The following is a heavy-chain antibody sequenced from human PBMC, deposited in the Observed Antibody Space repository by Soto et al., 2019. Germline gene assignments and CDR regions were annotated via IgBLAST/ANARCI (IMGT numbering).Heavy chain of an antibody. CDR2: ISAYNGNT. CDR3: ARDYGDPWFDY. CDR1: GYTFTSYG. V-gene: IGHV1-18*01. J-gene: IGHJ4*02. Sequence: ASVKVSCNASGYTFTSYGISWVRQAPGQGLEWMGWISAYNGNTNYAQKLQVRVTMTTYTSTITAYMELRSLRSDDTAVYYCARDYGDPWFDYWGQGTLVTVSS. D-gene: IGHD4-17*01.